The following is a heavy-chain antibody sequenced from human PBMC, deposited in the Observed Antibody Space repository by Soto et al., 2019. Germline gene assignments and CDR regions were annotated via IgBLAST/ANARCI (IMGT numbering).Heavy chain of an antibody. D-gene: IGHD3-16*01. CDR1: VFTFSSYG. J-gene: IGHJ4*02. Sequence: GSLRLSCAASVFTFSSYGMNWVRQAPGKGLEWVSGIRGSGGNTYYADSVKGRFTISRANSKNTLYLQMNSLRAEDTATYYCAYKKAWGAVVWGQGTLVTVSS. CDR2: IRGSGGNT. V-gene: IGHV3-23*01. CDR3: AYKKAWGAVV.